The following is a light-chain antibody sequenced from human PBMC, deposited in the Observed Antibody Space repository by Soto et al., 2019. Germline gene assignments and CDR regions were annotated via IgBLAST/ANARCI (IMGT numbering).Light chain of an antibody. CDR1: QSISTW. CDR3: QQYNSYSQR. J-gene: IGKJ1*01. V-gene: IGKV1-5*01. CDR2: NVS. Sequence: DIQMTQSPSTLSASVGDRVTITCRASQSISTWLAWYQQKPGRAPKLLIYNVSILESGVPARFSGSGSGTEFTLTISSLQPDDFATYYCQQYNSYSQRFGQGTKGDIK.